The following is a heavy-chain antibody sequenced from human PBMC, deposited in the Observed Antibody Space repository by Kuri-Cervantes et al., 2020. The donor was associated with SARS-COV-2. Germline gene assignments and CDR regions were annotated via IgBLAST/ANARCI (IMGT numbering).Heavy chain of an antibody. CDR2: IHYSGRT. D-gene: IGHD2-2*01. Sequence: SETLSLTCTVSGGSVSSGNYYWTWIRQPPGKGLEWIAYIHYSGRTNHNPSLKSRVTISLDTSKNQFSLRLNSVTAADTAAYYCARDEVAGQLGYWGQGTLVTVSS. J-gene: IGHJ4*02. CDR3: ARDEVAGQLGY. CDR1: GGSVSSGNYY. V-gene: IGHV4-61*01.